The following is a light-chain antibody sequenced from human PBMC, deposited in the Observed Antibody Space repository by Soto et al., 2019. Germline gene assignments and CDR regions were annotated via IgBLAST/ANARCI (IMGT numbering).Light chain of an antibody. CDR1: QSVSNN. Sequence: EIVMTQSPATLSVSPGERATLSCRASQSVSNNLAWYQKKHGQAPRHLIYGASTRATGISARFSCNGSGTEFTLNISSQQSEDVAVYYCQQYNNWWTFGQGTKVEIK. J-gene: IGKJ1*01. CDR3: QQYNNWWT. CDR2: GAS. V-gene: IGKV3-15*01.